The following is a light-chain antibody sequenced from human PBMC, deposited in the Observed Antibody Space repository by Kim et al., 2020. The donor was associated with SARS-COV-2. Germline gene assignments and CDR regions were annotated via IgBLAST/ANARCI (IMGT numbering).Light chain of an antibody. V-gene: IGLV3-1*01. CDR1: KLGNKY. Sequence: GSPGQTAGLTCFGSKLGNKYAYWYQKKPGQSTILVIYQHTKRPSGISQRFSGSSFGNTATLTISRAQTMDEADYYCQAWDSSTAVFGGGTQLTVL. CDR3: QAWDSSTAV. CDR2: QHT. J-gene: IGLJ3*02.